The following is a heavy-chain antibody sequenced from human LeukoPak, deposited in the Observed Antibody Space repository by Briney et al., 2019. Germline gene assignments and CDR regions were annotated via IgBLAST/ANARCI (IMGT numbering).Heavy chain of an antibody. CDR3: ARGGYYGSGNDFRFDP. CDR1: GGSISSYY. D-gene: IGHD3-10*01. V-gene: IGHV4-59*01. Sequence: SETLSLTCTVSGGSISSYYWSWIRQSPGKGLECIGYIHYTGSTNYNPSLKSRVTISVETSKNQFSLKLKSVTAADAAVYYCARGGYYGSGNDFRFDPWGQGTLVTVSS. CDR2: IHYTGST. J-gene: IGHJ5*02.